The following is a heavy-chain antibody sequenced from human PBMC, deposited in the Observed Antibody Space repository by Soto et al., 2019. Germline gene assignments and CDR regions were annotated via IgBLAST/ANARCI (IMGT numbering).Heavy chain of an antibody. D-gene: IGHD3-9*01. CDR2: ISSDGDIT. J-gene: IGHJ5*02. Sequence: GGSLRLSCSASGFTFSKYSMHWVRQAPGKGLQYVSTISSDGDITYYADSVKGRFTISRDNSKNTLYLQMNSLRPEDTAVYYCVKVSTFYDILTGYYPTNFFDPWGQGTLVTVSS. CDR1: GFTFSKYS. CDR3: VKVSTFYDILTGYYPTNFFDP. V-gene: IGHV3-64D*06.